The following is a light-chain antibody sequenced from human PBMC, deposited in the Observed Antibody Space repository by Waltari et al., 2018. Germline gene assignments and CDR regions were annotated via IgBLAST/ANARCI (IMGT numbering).Light chain of an antibody. Sequence: EIVLTQSPGTLSLSPGERATLSCRASQSVSRALAWYQQKPGQAPRLLICAASSRATGIPDMFSGSGSGTDSSLTSSRLEAEDFAVYYCQHYVRLPVTFGQGTKVEIK. CDR1: QSVSRA. CDR2: AAS. J-gene: IGKJ1*01. V-gene: IGKV3-20*01. CDR3: QHYVRLPVT.